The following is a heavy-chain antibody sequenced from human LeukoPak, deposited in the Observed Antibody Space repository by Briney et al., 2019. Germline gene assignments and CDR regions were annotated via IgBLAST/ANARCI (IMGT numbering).Heavy chain of an antibody. J-gene: IGHJ6*02. CDR3: ARALGSSWSTRYYGMDV. CDR1: GFTFSSYG. D-gene: IGHD6-13*01. V-gene: IGHV3-30*03. CDR2: ISYDGSNK. Sequence: GGSLRLSCAASGFTFSSYGMHWVRQAPGKGLEWVAVISYDGSNKYYADSVKGRFTISRVNSKNTLYLQMNSLRAEDTAVYYCARALGSSWSTRYYGMDVWGQGTTVTVSS.